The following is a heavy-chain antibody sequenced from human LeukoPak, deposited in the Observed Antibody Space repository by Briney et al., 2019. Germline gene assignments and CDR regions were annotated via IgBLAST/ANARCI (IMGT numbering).Heavy chain of an antibody. Sequence: PGGSLRLSCAASGFTFSSYGMHWVRQAPGKGLEWVAFIRYDGSNKYYAGSVKGRFTISRDNSKNTLYLQMNSLRAEDTAVYYCAKGDDSSPPDFDYWGQGTLVTVSS. J-gene: IGHJ4*02. CDR2: IRYDGSNK. CDR3: AKGDDSSPPDFDY. D-gene: IGHD6-13*01. V-gene: IGHV3-30*02. CDR1: GFTFSSYG.